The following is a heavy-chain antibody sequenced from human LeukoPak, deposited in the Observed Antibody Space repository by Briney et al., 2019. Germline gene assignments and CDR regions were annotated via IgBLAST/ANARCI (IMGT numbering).Heavy chain of an antibody. CDR3: ARDAGIVAFDI. D-gene: IGHD2-15*01. Sequence: TGGSLRLSCVASGFTFGGYTINWVRLAPGKGLEWVSSISSSLNMYFAESVKGRFTISRDSARNSVSLQLNSLRAEDTAVYYCARDAGIVAFDIWGQGTVVTVSS. CDR1: GFTFGGYT. J-gene: IGHJ3*02. CDR2: ISSSLNM. V-gene: IGHV3-21*01.